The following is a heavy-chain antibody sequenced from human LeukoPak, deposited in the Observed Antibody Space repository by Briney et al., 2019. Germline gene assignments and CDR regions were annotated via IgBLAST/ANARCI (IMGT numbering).Heavy chain of an antibody. D-gene: IGHD6-13*01. CDR1: GFTFSTNS. Sequence: GGSLRLSCAASGFTFSTNSMNWVRQAPGKGLEWVSYISSTGGTIYYADSMKGRFTISRDNAKNSLYLQMNSLRAEDTAVYYCARARSEQQLVGGDYFDYWGQGTLVTVSS. CDR2: ISSTGGTI. CDR3: ARARSEQQLVGGDYFDY. V-gene: IGHV3-48*04. J-gene: IGHJ4*02.